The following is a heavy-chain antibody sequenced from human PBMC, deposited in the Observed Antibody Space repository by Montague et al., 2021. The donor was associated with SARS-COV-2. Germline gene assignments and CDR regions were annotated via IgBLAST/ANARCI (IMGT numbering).Heavy chain of an antibody. CDR3: ARVRAVPAAMRIFTLGRSYYGMDV. Sequence: SETLSLTCAVYGGSFSGYYWSWIRQPPGKGLEWIGEINHSGSTNYNPSLKSRVPISVDTSKSQFSLSMSSVTAADTAVYYCARVRAVPAAMRIFTLGRSYYGMDVWGQGTSVTVSS. D-gene: IGHD2-2*01. J-gene: IGHJ6*02. CDR1: GGSFSGYY. V-gene: IGHV4-34*01. CDR2: INHSGST.